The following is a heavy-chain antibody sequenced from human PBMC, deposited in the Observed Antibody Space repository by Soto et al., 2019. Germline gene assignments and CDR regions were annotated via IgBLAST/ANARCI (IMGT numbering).Heavy chain of an antibody. D-gene: IGHD6-13*01. CDR3: ARDSRGIAASDAFDI. CDR2: IKQDGSEK. CDR1: GFTFSSYW. V-gene: IGHV3-7*03. Sequence: GGSLRLSCAASGFTFSSYWMSWVRQAPGKGLEWVANIKQDGSEKYYVDSVKGRFTISRDNAKNSLYLQMNSLRAEDTAVYYGARDSRGIAASDAFDIWGQGTMVTVSS. J-gene: IGHJ3*02.